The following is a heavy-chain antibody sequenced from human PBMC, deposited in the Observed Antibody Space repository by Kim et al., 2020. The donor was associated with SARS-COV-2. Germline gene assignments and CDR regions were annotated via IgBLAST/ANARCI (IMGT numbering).Heavy chain of an antibody. J-gene: IGHJ4*02. CDR2: INHSGST. V-gene: IGHV4-34*01. CDR1: GGSFSGYY. Sequence: SETLSLTCAVYGGSFSGYYWSWIRQPPGKGLEWIGEINHSGSTNYNPSLKSRVTISVDTSKNQFSLKLSSVTAADTAVYYCARGGDYVWGSYRYTRGLGYWGQGTLVTVSS. D-gene: IGHD3-16*02. CDR3: ARGGDYVWGSYRYTRGLGY.